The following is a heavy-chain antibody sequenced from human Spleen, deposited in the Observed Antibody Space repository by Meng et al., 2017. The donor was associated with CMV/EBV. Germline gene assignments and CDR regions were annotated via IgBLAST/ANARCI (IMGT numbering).Heavy chain of an antibody. V-gene: IGHV3-33*03. CDR2: IWFDGSAK. D-gene: IGHD3-10*01. Sequence: GGSLRLSCAASGFTFNNYGMHWVRQAPGKGLQWVAVIWFDGSAKYYEDSVKGRFTISRDKSRNTLYLQMNSLRAEDTAVYYCAKQFDYYGSGSSYYRNFYGMDVWGQGTTVTVSS. CDR3: AKQFDYYGSGSSYYRNFYGMDV. J-gene: IGHJ6*02. CDR1: GFTFNNYG.